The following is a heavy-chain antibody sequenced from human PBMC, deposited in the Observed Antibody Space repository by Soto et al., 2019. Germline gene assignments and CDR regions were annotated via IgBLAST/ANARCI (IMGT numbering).Heavy chain of an antibody. CDR1: GFTFSSYD. Sequence: GGSLRLSCAASGFTFSSYDMHWVRQATGKGLEWVSAIGTAGDTYYPGSVKGRFTMSRENAKNSLYLQMNSLRAGDTAVYYCARESQGGYCSGGSCYGHAFDIWGQGTMVTVSS. CDR3: ARESQGGYCSGGSCYGHAFDI. J-gene: IGHJ3*02. CDR2: IGTAGDT. D-gene: IGHD2-15*01. V-gene: IGHV3-13*01.